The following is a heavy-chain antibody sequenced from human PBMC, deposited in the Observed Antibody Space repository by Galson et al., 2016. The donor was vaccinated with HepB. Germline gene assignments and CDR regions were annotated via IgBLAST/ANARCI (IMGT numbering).Heavy chain of an antibody. CDR3: AKDSKIGIYGVAGAFDY. V-gene: IGHV3-23*01. CDR1: GFAFTFYA. J-gene: IGHJ4*02. D-gene: IGHD3-3*01. CDR2: ITASGTTT. Sequence: SLRLSCAASGFAFTFYAMNWVRQTPGKGLEWVASITASGTTTHYADSVEGRFTVSRDSSKKMLFLQMNSLRVEDTAVYYCAKDSKIGIYGVAGAFDYWGQGTLVTVSS.